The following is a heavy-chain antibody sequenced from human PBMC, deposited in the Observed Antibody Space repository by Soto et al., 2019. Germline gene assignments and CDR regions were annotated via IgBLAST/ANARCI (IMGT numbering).Heavy chain of an antibody. J-gene: IGHJ4*02. V-gene: IGHV4-59*01. CDR1: GVSISSYY. Sequence: QVQLQESGPGLVKPSETLSLTCTVSGVSISSYYWSWIRQPPGKGLEWIGFIYYSGSTNFNPSLMNSVTSSVDTSKSQSSLKLGAVTAADTAVFYCARGAYGDGYWGQGTLVTVSS. CDR2: IYYSGST. CDR3: ARGAYGDGY. D-gene: IGHD4-17*01.